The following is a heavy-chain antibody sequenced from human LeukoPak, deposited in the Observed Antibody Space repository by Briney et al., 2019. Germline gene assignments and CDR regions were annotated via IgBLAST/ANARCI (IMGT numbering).Heavy chain of an antibody. J-gene: IGHJ4*02. V-gene: IGHV4-34*01. D-gene: IGHD4-17*01. CDR3: ARGRTYDYGDYSFDY. CDR2: INHSGST. CDR1: GGSFSGYY. Sequence: SETLSLTCAVYGGSFSGYYWSWIRQPPGKGLEWIGEINHSGSTNYNPSLKSRVTISVDTSKNQFSLKLSSVTAADTAVYYCARGRTYDYGDYSFDYWGQGTLVTVSS.